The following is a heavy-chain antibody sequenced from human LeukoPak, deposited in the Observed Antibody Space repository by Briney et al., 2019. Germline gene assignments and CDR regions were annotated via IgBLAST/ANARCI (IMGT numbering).Heavy chain of an antibody. CDR1: GFTFSSYE. D-gene: IGHD5-24*01. CDR3: AGEEMATITFYYYYYMDV. J-gene: IGHJ6*03. V-gene: IGHV3-48*03. Sequence: GGSLRLSCAASGFTFSSYEMNWVRQAPGKGLEWVSYISSSGSTIYYADSVKGRFTISRDNAKNSLYLQMNSLRAEDTAVYYCAGEEMATITFYYYYYMDVWGKGTTVTISS. CDR2: ISSSGSTI.